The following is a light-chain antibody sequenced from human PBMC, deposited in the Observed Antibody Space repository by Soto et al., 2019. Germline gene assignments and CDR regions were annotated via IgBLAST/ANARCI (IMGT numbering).Light chain of an antibody. Sequence: EVVMTQSPATLSXXXXXXXXXXXRASQSVSSNLAWYQQKPGQAPRLLIYGASTRATGIPARFSGSGSGTDFTLTISRLEPEDFAVYYCQQCGSSSTFGQGTRLEIK. CDR2: GAS. V-gene: IGKV3-15*01. CDR1: QSVSSN. J-gene: IGKJ5*01. CDR3: QQCGSSST.